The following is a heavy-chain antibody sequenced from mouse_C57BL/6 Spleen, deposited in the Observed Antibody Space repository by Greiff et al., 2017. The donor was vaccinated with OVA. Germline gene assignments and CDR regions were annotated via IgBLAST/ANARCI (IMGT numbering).Heavy chain of an antibody. CDR1: GFSLTSYG. D-gene: IGHD1-1*01. CDR3: AKITTVVDWYFDV. J-gene: IGHJ1*03. CDR2: IWRGGST. V-gene: IGHV2-5*01. Sequence: VQGVESGPGLVQPSQSLSITCTVSGFSLTSYGVHWVRQSPGKGLEWLGVIWRGGSTDYNAAFMSRLSITKDNSKSQVFFKMNSLQADDTAIYYCAKITTVVDWYFDVWGTGTTVTVSS.